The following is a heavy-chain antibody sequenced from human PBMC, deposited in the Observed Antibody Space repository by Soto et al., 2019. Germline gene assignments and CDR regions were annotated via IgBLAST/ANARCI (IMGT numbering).Heavy chain of an antibody. CDR3: AHGRYDGSDSYLDDY. Sequence: GSGPTLVNPTQTLTLTCTFSGFSFTTSGVGVGWIRQPPGKALEWLALIYWNDEKRYSPSLNSRLTITKDTSKNQVVLTMTNMDPVDTATYYCAHGRYDGSDSYLDDYWGQGTLVTVSS. D-gene: IGHD3-22*01. J-gene: IGHJ4*02. V-gene: IGHV2-5*01. CDR2: IYWNDEK. CDR1: GFSFTTSGVG.